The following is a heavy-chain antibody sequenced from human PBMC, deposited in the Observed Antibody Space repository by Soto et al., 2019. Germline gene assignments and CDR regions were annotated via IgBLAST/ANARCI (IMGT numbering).Heavy chain of an antibody. CDR3: AHCNSWRHVGYYYYGMDV. CDR2: IYWDDDK. D-gene: IGHD6-13*01. Sequence: QITLKESGPTLVKPTQTLTLTCTFSGFSLSTSGVGVGWIRQPPGKALERRALIYWDDDKRYSPSLKSRLTITKDTSKSQVVLTMTNMDPLDTATYYCAHCNSWRHVGYYYYGMDVWDQGTTVTVSS. J-gene: IGHJ6*02. V-gene: IGHV2-5*02. CDR1: GFSLSTSGVG.